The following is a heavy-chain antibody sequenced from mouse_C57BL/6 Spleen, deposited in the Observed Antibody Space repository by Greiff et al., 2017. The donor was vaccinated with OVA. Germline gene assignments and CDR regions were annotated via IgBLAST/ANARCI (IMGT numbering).Heavy chain of an antibody. CDR2: INPSNGST. Sequence: QVQLQQSGTELVKPGASVKLSCKASGYTFTSYWMHWVKQRPGQCLEWIGNINPSNGSTNYNEKFKSKATLTVDKSSSTAYMQISSLTSEDSAVYYCARDTSYAMDYWGQGTSVTVSS. V-gene: IGHV1-53*01. J-gene: IGHJ4*01. CDR3: ARDTSYAMDY. CDR1: GYTFTSYW.